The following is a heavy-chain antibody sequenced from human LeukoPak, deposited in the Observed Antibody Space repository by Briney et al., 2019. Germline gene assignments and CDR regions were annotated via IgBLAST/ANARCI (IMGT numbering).Heavy chain of an antibody. CDR3: AKVRLMVYAG. CDR2: IRYDGSNK. V-gene: IGHV3-30*02. Sequence: GGSLRLSCAASGFTFSSYAMSWVRQAPGKGLEWVAFIRYDGSNKYYADSVKGRFTISRDNSKNTLYLQMNSLRAEDTAVYYCAKVRLMVYAGWGQGTLVTVSS. D-gene: IGHD2-8*01. CDR1: GFTFSSYA. J-gene: IGHJ4*02.